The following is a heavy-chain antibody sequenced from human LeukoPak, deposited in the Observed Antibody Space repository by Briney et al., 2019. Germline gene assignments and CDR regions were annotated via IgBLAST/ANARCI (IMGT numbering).Heavy chain of an antibody. CDR1: GFTFSDYY. CDR3: VRDRGSSDLGDWFDS. D-gene: IGHD2-15*01. CDR2: ISGSGSTV. J-gene: IGHJ5*01. V-gene: IGHV3-11*01. Sequence: PGGSLRLSCAASGFTFSDYYMSWIRQAPGKGLEWVSYISGSGSTVYYAASVRGRFTISRDNAKNSLFLQMNSLRAEDKAVYYCVRDRGSSDLGDWFDSRGQGTLVTVSS.